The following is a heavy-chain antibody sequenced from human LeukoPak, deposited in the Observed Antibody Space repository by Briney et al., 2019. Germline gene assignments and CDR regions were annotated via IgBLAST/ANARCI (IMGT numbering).Heavy chain of an antibody. V-gene: IGHV1-2*06. CDR3: ARQYYDFWSGYSGEVDY. Sequence: ASVKVSCKASGYTFTGYYMHWVRQAPGQGLEWMGRINPNSGGTNYAQKFQGRVTMTRDTSISTAYMELSRLRSDDTAVYYCARQYYDFWSGYSGEVDYWGQGTLVTVSS. CDR1: GYTFTGYY. CDR2: INPNSGGT. D-gene: IGHD3-3*01. J-gene: IGHJ4*02.